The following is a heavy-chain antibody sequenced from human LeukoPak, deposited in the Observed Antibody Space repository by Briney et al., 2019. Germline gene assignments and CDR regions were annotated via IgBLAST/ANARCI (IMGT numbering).Heavy chain of an antibody. Sequence: SETLSLTCAVYGGSFSGYYWSWIRQPPGKGLEWIGEINHSGSTNYNPSLKSRVTISVDKSKNQFSLKLSSVTAADTAVYYCARLTDDYYDSSGINGAFDIWGQGTMVTVSS. J-gene: IGHJ3*02. CDR3: ARLTDDYYDSSGINGAFDI. D-gene: IGHD3-22*01. CDR2: INHSGST. V-gene: IGHV4-34*01. CDR1: GGSFSGYY.